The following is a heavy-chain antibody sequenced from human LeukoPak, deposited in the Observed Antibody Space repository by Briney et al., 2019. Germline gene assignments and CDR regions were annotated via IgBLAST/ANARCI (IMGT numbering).Heavy chain of an antibody. CDR1: GGSISRSNW. CDR2: IYHSGST. CDR3: ARTQHSSSWSAFDI. Sequence: SETLSLTSAVSGGSISRSNWWSWVRQPPGKGLEWIGEIYHSGSTNYNPSLKSRVTISVDKSKNQFSLKLSSVTAADTAMYYCARTQHSSSWSAFDIWGQGTMVSVSS. J-gene: IGHJ3*02. D-gene: IGHD6-13*01. V-gene: IGHV4-4*02.